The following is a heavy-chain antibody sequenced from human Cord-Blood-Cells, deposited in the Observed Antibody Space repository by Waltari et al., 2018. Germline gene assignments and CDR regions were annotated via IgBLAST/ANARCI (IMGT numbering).Heavy chain of an antibody. D-gene: IGHD7-27*01. J-gene: IGHJ2*01. CDR2: INPNSGGT. Sequence: QVQLVQSGAEVKKPGASVKVSCKSSGYTFTGYSMHWVRQAPGQGLEWMGWINPNSGGTNYAQKFQGWVTMTRDTSISTAYMELSRLRSDDTAVYYCARGAAGESYWYFDLWGRGTLVTVSS. CDR1: GYTFTGYS. CDR3: ARGAAGESYWYFDL. V-gene: IGHV1-2*04.